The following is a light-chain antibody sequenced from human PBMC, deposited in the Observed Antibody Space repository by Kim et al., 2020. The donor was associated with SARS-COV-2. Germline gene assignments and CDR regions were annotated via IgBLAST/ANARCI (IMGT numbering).Light chain of an antibody. CDR1: SLRDSY. CDR3: SSRDSGTNYYLVF. CDR2: GRN. V-gene: IGLV3-19*01. J-gene: IGLJ2*01. Sequence: GQKVRITCQGDSLRDSYASWYQQKPGQAPVLVISGRNNRPSGIPDRFSGTNSGNTATLTIAGAQAEDEADYYCSSRDSGTNYYLVFFGGGTQLTVL.